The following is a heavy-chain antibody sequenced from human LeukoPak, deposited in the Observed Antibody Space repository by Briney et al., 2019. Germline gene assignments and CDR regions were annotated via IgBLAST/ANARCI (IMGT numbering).Heavy chain of an antibody. CDR2: ISYDGSNK. CDR3: ARDPNPYVEMATIADY. V-gene: IGHV3-30-3*01. CDR1: GFTFSSYA. Sequence: GRSLRLSCAASGFTFSSYAMHWVRRAPGKGLEWVAVISYDGSNKYYADSVKGRFTISRDNSKNTLYLQMNSLRAEDTAVYYCARDPNPYVEMATIADYWGQGTLVTVSS. J-gene: IGHJ4*02. D-gene: IGHD5-24*01.